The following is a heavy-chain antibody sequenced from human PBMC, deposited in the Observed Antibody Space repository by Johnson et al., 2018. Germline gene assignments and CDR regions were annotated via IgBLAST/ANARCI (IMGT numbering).Heavy chain of an antibody. Sequence: VQLREYGGGLVQPGGSLRPSCAGSGFAFSSYVLHWVRRAPGKGPEWVSAIGTGGDTYYADSGMGRFTISRDNSKNTLSLQMDSLRAEDTAVYYCARPDFNYYYMDVWGKGTTVTVSS. CDR3: ARPDFNYYYMDV. J-gene: IGHJ6*03. CDR2: IGTGGDT. V-gene: IGHV3-47*02. CDR1: GFAFSSYV.